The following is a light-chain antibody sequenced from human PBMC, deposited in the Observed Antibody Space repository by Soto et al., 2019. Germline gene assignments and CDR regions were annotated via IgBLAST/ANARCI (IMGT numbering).Light chain of an antibody. V-gene: IGLV2-14*01. Sequence: QSALTQPASVSGSPGQSITISCTGTSSDVGGYNYVSWYQKHPGKAPKLMIYEVSNRPSGVSNRFSGSKSGNTASLTISGIQAEDEADYYCSSYTSSSTRVFGGGTQLTVL. CDR3: SSYTSSSTRV. J-gene: IGLJ3*02. CDR1: SSDVGGYNY. CDR2: EVS.